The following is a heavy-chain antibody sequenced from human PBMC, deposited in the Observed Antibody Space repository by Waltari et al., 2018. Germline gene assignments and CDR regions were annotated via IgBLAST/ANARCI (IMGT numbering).Heavy chain of an antibody. D-gene: IGHD2-2*01. J-gene: IGHJ1*01. CDR1: GYTFTGYY. Sequence: QVQLVQSGAEVKKPGASVKVSCKASGYTFTGYYMHWVRQAPGQGLEGMGRVHPNSGGTNYAQKCQGRVTMTRDTSISTAYMELSRLRSDDTAVYYCARGVFCSSTSCYEYFQHWGQGTLVTVSS. CDR3: ARGVFCSSTSCYEYFQH. V-gene: IGHV1-2*06. CDR2: VHPNSGGT.